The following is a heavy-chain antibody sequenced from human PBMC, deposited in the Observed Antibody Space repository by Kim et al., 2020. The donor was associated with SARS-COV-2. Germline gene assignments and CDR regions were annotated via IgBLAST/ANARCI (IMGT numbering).Heavy chain of an antibody. CDR2: INHSGST. Sequence: SETLSLTCAVYGGSFSGYYWSWIRQPPGKGLEWIGEINHSGSTNYNPSLKSRVTISVDTSKNQFSLKLSSVTAADTAVYYCARSGMVWWLARSSSHFDYWGQGTLVTVSS. CDR1: GGSFSGYY. D-gene: IGHD6-19*01. J-gene: IGHJ4*02. V-gene: IGHV4-34*01. CDR3: ARSGMVWWLARSSSHFDY.